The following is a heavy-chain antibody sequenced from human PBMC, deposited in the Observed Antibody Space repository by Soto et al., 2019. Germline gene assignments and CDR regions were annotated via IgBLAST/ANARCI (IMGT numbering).Heavy chain of an antibody. CDR2: ISYDGSNK. D-gene: IGHD3-16*01. CDR1: GFTFSSYA. CDR3: ARAYEGDYFDY. V-gene: IGHV3-30-3*01. Sequence: QVQLVESGGSMVQPGRSLRLSCAASGFTFSSYAMHWVRQAPGKWLEWVAVISYDGSNKYYADSVKGRFTISRDNSKNTLYLQMISLRAEDTAVYYCARAYEGDYFDYWGQGTLVTVSS. J-gene: IGHJ4*02.